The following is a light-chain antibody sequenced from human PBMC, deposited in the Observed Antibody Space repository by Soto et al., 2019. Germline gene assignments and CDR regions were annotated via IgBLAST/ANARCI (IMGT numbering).Light chain of an antibody. CDR2: EVS. CDR3: SSYRATNTEV. V-gene: IGLV2-14*01. CDR1: SSDIGTFKY. J-gene: IGLJ1*01. Sequence: SVLTQPASVSGSPGQSITISCAGTSSDIGTFKYVSWYQQHPGKAPKLLIYEVSVRPSGISGRFSGSKSGNTASLTISALRAEDEADYYCSSYRATNTEVFGTGTKVTVL.